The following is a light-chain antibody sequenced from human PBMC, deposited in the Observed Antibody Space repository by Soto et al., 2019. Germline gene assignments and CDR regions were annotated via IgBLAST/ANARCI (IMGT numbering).Light chain of an antibody. Sequence: DIQMTQSPSTLSASVGDRVTITCRASQSISNWWAWYQQRPGEAPKLLMYDASTLENWVPSRFSGSGSGTEFTLTISGLRPDDFATYYCQQYNTYSYTFGQGNKLEIK. J-gene: IGKJ2*01. CDR3: QQYNTYSYT. CDR2: DAS. CDR1: QSISNW. V-gene: IGKV1-5*01.